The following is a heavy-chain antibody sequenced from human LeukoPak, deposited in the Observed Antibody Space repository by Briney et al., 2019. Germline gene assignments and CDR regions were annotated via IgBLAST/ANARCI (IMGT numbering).Heavy chain of an antibody. CDR3: ARDYYDSSGSFDH. Sequence: GGSLRLSCAASGFIFSSYNMNWARQAPGKGLEWVSSISSSSNYIYYADSVKGRFTISRDNAKNSLYLQMNSLRAEDTALYYCARDYYDSSGSFDHWGQGTLITVSS. CDR1: GFIFSSYN. V-gene: IGHV3-21*01. J-gene: IGHJ4*02. CDR2: ISSSSNYI. D-gene: IGHD3-22*01.